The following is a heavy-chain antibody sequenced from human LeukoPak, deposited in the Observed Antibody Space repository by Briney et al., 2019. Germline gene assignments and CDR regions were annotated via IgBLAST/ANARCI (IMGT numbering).Heavy chain of an antibody. D-gene: IGHD5-18*01. Sequence: GGSLRLSCAASGFTFSSYAMSWVRQAPGKGLEWVSAISGSGGSTYYADSVKGRFTISRDNSKNTLYLQMNSLRAEDTAVYYCAKSPRGYSYGSLDYWGQGTLVTVSS. CDR3: AKSPRGYSYGSLDY. V-gene: IGHV3-23*01. J-gene: IGHJ4*02. CDR2: ISGSGGST. CDR1: GFTFSSYA.